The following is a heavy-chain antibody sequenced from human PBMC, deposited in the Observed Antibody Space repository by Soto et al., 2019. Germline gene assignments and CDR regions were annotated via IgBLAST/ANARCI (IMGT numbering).Heavy chain of an antibody. J-gene: IGHJ5*02. V-gene: IGHV1-69*01. Sequence: QVQLVQAGSEVKMPGSSVKVSCKTSGGTFSGHAINWVRQAPGQGLEWMGWIIPLFGTTNYAQKFKGRATIIEDESTSTANMDLSVFSCEGAAEYHCARASIHCSSWWFWFTLWGEGSLVTVSS. D-gene: IGHD6-13*01. CDR1: GGTFSGHA. CDR2: IIPLFGTT. CDR3: ARASIHCSSWWFWFTL.